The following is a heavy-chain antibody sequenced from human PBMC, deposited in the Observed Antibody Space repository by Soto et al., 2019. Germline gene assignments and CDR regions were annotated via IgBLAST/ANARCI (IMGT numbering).Heavy chain of an antibody. J-gene: IGHJ6*02. CDR1: GGSISSSNW. CDR2: IYHSGTT. V-gene: IGHV4-4*02. CDR3: ARVRNYYYYGMDV. Sequence: QVQLQESGPGLVKPSGTLSLTCAVSGGSISSSNWWSWVRQPPGKGLEWIGEIYHSGTTNYNPSLKRRVTIPLHTSKNQLSLKLRSVTAADTAVYYCARVRNYYYYGMDVWGQGTTVTVSS.